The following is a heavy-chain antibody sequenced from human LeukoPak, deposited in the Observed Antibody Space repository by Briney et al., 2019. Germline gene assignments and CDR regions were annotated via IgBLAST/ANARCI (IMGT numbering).Heavy chain of an antibody. D-gene: IGHD2-15*01. CDR2: MNPNSGNT. V-gene: IGHV1-8*01. CDR3: ARRATIAAIEFDP. Sequence: ASVKVSCKASGYTFTSYDINWVRQATGQGLEWMGWMNPNSGNTGYAQKFQGRVTMTRNTSISTAYMELSSLRSEDTAVYYCARRATIAAIEFDPWGQGTLVTVPS. CDR1: GYTFTSYD. J-gene: IGHJ5*02.